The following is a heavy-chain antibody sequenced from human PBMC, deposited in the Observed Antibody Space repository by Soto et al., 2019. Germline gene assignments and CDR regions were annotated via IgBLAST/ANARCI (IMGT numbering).Heavy chain of an antibody. V-gene: IGHV3-30-3*01. CDR1: GFTLSSHA. J-gene: IGHJ4*02. Sequence: QVQLVESGGGVVQPGRSLRLSYAVSGFTLSSHAMHWVRQAPGKGLEWVALILSDGSNKYYADSVKGRFTTSRDNSKNTMYLQMNSLSVEDTAVYYCARDDEGGSDCDLGYWGQGALVTVSS. D-gene: IGHD1-26*01. CDR3: ARDDEGGSDCDLGY. CDR2: ILSDGSNK.